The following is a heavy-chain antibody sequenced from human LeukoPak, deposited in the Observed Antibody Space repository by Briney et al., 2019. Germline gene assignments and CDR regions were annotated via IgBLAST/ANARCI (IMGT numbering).Heavy chain of an antibody. D-gene: IGHD3-16*02. J-gene: IGHJ3*02. V-gene: IGHV4-4*02. CDR1: GVSISSSNW. Sequence: PSETLSLTCAVSGVSISSSNWWSWVRQPPGKGLQWIGEIYHSGRTNYNPSLKSRVTIPVDQPKNQLSLKLSSVTAADTAVYYCAREPSSGGAIGNRAFDIWGQGTMVTVSS. CDR3: AREPSSGGAIGNRAFDI. CDR2: IYHSGRT.